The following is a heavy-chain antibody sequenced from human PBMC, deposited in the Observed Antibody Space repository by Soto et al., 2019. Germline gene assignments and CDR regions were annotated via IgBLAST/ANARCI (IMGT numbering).Heavy chain of an antibody. D-gene: IGHD3-9*01. CDR3: ARAHLRYFDWLSKDY. CDR2: ISAYNGNT. Sequence: GASVKVSCKASGYSFTSYGISWVRQAPGQGLEWMGWISAYNGNTNYAQKLQGRVTMTTDTSTSTAYMELRSLRSDDTAVYYCARAHLRYFDWLSKDYWGQGTLVTVSS. CDR1: GYSFTSYG. J-gene: IGHJ4*02. V-gene: IGHV1-18*01.